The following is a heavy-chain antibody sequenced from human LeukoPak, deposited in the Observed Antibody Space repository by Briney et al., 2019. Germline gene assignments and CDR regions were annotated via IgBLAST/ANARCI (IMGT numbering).Heavy chain of an antibody. Sequence: GGSLRLSCAASGFMFSYYDMDWVRQAPGKGLEWVGNISYDGSKRYYADSMEGRFTISRDSSKNTLYLQMNSLTAEDTAVYYCANLLDVLTGNDYWGQGTLVTVSP. D-gene: IGHD3-9*01. J-gene: IGHJ4*02. CDR3: ANLLDVLTGNDY. V-gene: IGHV3-30*02. CDR1: GFMFSYYD. CDR2: ISYDGSKR.